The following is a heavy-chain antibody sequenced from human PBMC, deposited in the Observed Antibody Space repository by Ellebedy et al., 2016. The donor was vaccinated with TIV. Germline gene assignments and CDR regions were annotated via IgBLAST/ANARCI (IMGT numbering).Heavy chain of an antibody. D-gene: IGHD5-18*01. CDR3: ARDVQLIYSYGPDHFDY. CDR2: MNPNSGNT. V-gene: IGHV1-8*01. CDR1: GYTFTTYD. Sequence: ASVKVSCKASGYTFTTYDINWVRQATGQGLEWMGWMNPNSGNTGYAQKFQGRVTITRDTSASTAYMELGSLRSEDTAVDYCARDVQLIYSYGPDHFDYWGQGTLVTVSS. J-gene: IGHJ4*02.